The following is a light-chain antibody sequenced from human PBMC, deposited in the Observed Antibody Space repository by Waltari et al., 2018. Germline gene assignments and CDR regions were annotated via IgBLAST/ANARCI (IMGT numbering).Light chain of an antibody. J-gene: IGLJ3*02. CDR3: ATWDDRMNGHWV. CDR1: SSNLGDTV. Sequence: SVLTPSPSASGTPGQRVTTSCSGSSSNLGDTVVNWYQQLPGKAPKLLIYRNDQRPSGVPDRFSASKSGTSASLAISGLQSEDEADYYCATWDDRMNGHWVFGGGTKVTVL. CDR2: RND. V-gene: IGLV1-44*01.